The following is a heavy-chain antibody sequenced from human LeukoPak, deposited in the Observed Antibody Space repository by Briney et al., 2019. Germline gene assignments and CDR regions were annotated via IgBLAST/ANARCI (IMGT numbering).Heavy chain of an antibody. Sequence: GGSLRLSCAASRFTFSAYSMSWIRQAPEKGLEWVSAISGSGGNTYYADSVKGRFTISRDNSKNTLYLQMNSLRAEDTAAYYCARGGILYGMDVWGQGTTVTVSS. CDR3: ARGGILYGMDV. CDR2: ISGSGGNT. V-gene: IGHV3-23*01. D-gene: IGHD6-13*01. CDR1: RFTFSAYS. J-gene: IGHJ6*02.